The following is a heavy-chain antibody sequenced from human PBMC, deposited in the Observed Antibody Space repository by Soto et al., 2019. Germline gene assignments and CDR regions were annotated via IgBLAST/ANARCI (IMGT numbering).Heavy chain of an antibody. CDR1: GASVSSYF. J-gene: IGHJ6*03. CDR2: IYNSGRT. V-gene: IGHV4-59*02. CDR3: ARVHSGWSSGHGWDV. D-gene: IGHD6-19*01. Sequence: SETLSLTCTVSGASVSSYFWSWVRQPPGKGLEWIGYIYNSGRTNYNPSLKSRVTISLDTSDNDFSLRLTSLTAADTAVYYCARVHSGWSSGHGWDVWGKGT.